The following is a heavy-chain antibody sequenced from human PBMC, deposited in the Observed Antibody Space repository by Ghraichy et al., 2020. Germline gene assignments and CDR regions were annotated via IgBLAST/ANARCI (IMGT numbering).Heavy chain of an antibody. Sequence: GESLNISCAASGFTVSSTYMSWVRQAPGKGLECVSVIYSGGTTYYADSVKGRFTISRDNSKNTLYLQMNNLRAEDTAVYFCARDPVGSRGHFDYWCQGTLVTVSS. CDR1: GFTVSSTY. CDR3: ARDPVGSRGHFDY. J-gene: IGHJ4*02. D-gene: IGHD1-26*01. CDR2: IYSGGTT. V-gene: IGHV3-53*01.